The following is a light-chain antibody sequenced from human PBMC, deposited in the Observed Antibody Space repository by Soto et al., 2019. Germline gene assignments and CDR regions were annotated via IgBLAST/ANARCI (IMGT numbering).Light chain of an antibody. CDR3: QTWGTGIAI. J-gene: IGLJ2*01. Sequence: QLVLTQSPSASASLGASVKLTCTLSSGHSNYAIAWHQQQPEKDPRYLMKLNRDGSHSKGDGIPNRFSGSSSGAERYLTISSLQSEDEADYYCQTWGTGIAIFGGGTKLTVL. V-gene: IGLV4-69*01. CDR2: LNRDGSH. CDR1: SGHSNYA.